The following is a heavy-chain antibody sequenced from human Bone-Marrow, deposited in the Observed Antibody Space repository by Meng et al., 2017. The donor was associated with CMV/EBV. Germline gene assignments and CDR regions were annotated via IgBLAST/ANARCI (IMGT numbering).Heavy chain of an antibody. V-gene: IGHV3-21*01. CDR2: IISSSSYI. Sequence: GASMKISCAASGFIFSSYSMNWVRQAPGKGLEWVSSIISSSSYIYYADSVKDRFTISRDNAKNSLYLQMNSLRAEDTAVYYGASDYSSFWSGYDTYYYYGMDVWGQGTTVTVSS. CDR3: ASDYSSFWSGYDTYYYYGMDV. D-gene: IGHD3-3*01. CDR1: GFIFSSYS. J-gene: IGHJ6*02.